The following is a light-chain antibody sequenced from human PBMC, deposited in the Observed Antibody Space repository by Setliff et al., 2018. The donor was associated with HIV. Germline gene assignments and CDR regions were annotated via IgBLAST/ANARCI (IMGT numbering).Light chain of an antibody. J-gene: IGLJ1*01. V-gene: IGLV2-14*01. Sequence: LAQPASVSGSPGQSITISCTGTSSDVGGYSYVSWYQQHPGKAPKLIIYEVRNRPSGVSNRFSGSKSGNTASLTISGLQAEDEADYYCSSYAITNTLPFGTGTKGTVL. CDR1: SSDVGGYSY. CDR2: EVR. CDR3: SSYAITNTLP.